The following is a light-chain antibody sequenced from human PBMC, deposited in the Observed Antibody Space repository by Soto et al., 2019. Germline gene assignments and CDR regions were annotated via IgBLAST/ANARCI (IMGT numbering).Light chain of an antibody. Sequence: EIVLTQSPGTLSLSRGDGATLSCRASQSLTSNSLAWYQHKPGQAPRLLMYGASSRATGIPVRFRGSGSGTDFTLTISRLEPEDFAVYYCQQYGSSRWTFGQGTKVDIK. CDR2: GAS. J-gene: IGKJ1*01. V-gene: IGKV3-20*01. CDR1: QSLTSNS. CDR3: QQYGSSRWT.